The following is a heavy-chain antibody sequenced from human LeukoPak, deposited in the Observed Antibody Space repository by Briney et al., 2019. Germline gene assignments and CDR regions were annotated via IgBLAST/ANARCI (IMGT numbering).Heavy chain of an antibody. Sequence: GGSLGLSCSASRFTFRDYAMHWVRQVPGKGLEWVSGISWNGGTIGYADSVKGRFTISRDNGKNSLYLQTNSLRAEDTALYYCVKDIESYYYGMDVWGQGTTVTVSS. CDR2: ISWNGGTI. CDR3: VKDIESYYYGMDV. CDR1: RFTFRDYA. J-gene: IGHJ6*02. V-gene: IGHV3-9*01.